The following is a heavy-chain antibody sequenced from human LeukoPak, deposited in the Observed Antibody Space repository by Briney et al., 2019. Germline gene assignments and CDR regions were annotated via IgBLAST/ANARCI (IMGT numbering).Heavy chain of an antibody. J-gene: IGHJ4*02. D-gene: IGHD2-8*01. CDR2: ISAYNGKT. V-gene: IGHV1-18*01. CDR1: GGTFSSYA. Sequence: ASVKVSCKASGGTFSSYAISWVRQAPGQGLEWMGWISAYNGKTYYAQKFQGRVTVTTDTSTTTAYMDLRSLRSDDTAVYYCARTNLDCKNGVCYDYWGQGTPVTVSS. CDR3: ARTNLDCKNGVCYDY.